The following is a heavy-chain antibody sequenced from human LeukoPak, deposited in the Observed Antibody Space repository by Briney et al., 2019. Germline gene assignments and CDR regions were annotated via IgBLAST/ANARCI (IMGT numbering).Heavy chain of an antibody. V-gene: IGHV1-18*01. J-gene: IGHJ6*03. Sequence: ASVKVSCKASGYTFTSYGISWVRQAPGQGLEWMGWISAYNGNTNYAQKLQGGVTMTTDTSTSTAYMELRSLRSDDTAVYYCARVSSSWYGTYYYYMDVWGKGTTVTVSS. D-gene: IGHD6-13*01. CDR3: ARVSSSWYGTYYYYMDV. CDR2: ISAYNGNT. CDR1: GYTFTSYG.